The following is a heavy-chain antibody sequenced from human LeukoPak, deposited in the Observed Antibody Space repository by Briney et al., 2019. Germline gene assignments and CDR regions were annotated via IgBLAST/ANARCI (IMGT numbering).Heavy chain of an antibody. J-gene: IGHJ4*02. CDR2: IIPIFGTA. V-gene: IGHV1-69*13. Sequence: GASVKVSCKASGYTFTSYGISWVRQAPGQGLEWMGGIIPIFGTANYAQKFQGRVTITADESTSTAYMELSSLRSEDTAVYYCAGLYDSSGYYYAYWGQGTLVTVSS. CDR1: GYTFTSYG. D-gene: IGHD3-22*01. CDR3: AGLYDSSGYYYAY.